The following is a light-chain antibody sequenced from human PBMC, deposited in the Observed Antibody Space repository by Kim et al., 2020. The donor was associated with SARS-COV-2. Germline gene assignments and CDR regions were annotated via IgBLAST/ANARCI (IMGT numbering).Light chain of an antibody. J-gene: IGKJ1*01. CDR2: AAS. V-gene: IGKV1-39*01. CDR3: QQSYSTPWT. CDR1: QGISSY. Sequence: ASVGDRVTMTCRASQGISSYLNWYQQKPGKAPKLLIYAASSLQSGVPSRFSGSGSGTDFTLTISSLQPEDFATYYCQQSYSTPWTFGQGTKVEIK.